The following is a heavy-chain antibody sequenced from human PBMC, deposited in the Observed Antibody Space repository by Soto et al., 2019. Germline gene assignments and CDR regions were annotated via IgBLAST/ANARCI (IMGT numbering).Heavy chain of an antibody. D-gene: IGHD2-15*01. CDR2: ISYDGNNK. V-gene: IGHV3-30-3*01. J-gene: IGHJ6*02. CDR1: GFTFSNYA. Sequence: QVQLVESGGGVVQPGRSLRLSCAASGFTFSNYAMYWVRQAPGKGLEWVAVISYDGNNKYYADSVKGRFTISRDNSKNTVYLPMNSLRAEDTAVYYCARAGCDGGTCYTLVGLRYGMDVWGQGTTVTVS. CDR3: ARAGCDGGTCYTLVGLRYGMDV.